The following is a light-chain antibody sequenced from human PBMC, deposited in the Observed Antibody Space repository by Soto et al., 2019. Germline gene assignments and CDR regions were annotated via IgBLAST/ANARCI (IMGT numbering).Light chain of an antibody. J-gene: IGLJ1*01. Sequence: QSVLTQPPSVSAAPGQKVTISCSGSNSNIGGSSVSWYQQLPGTAPKLLIYDDNKRPSGIPDRFSGSKSGTSATLGITGFQTGDEADYYCGSWDSSLSAYVFGTGTKVTVL. V-gene: IGLV1-51*01. CDR1: NSNIGGSS. CDR2: DDN. CDR3: GSWDSSLSAYV.